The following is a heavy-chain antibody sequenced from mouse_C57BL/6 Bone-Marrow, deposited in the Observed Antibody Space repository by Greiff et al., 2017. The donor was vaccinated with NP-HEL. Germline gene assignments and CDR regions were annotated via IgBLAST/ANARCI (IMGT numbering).Heavy chain of an antibody. Sequence: QVQLQQPGAELVKPGASVKLSCKASGYTFTSYWMHWVKQRPGQGLEWIGMIHPNSGSTNYNEKFKSKATLTVDKSSSTAYMQLSSLTSEDSAVYYCARFITTVVAWYYFDYWGQGTTLTVSS. CDR1: GYTFTSYW. V-gene: IGHV1-64*01. CDR3: ARFITTVVAWYYFDY. CDR2: IHPNSGST. D-gene: IGHD1-1*01. J-gene: IGHJ2*01.